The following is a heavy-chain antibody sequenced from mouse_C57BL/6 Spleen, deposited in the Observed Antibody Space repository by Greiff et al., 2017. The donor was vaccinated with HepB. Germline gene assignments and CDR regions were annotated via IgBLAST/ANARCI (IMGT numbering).Heavy chain of an antibody. D-gene: IGHD6-1*01. V-gene: IGHV1-4*01. Sequence: VQLQQSGAELARPGASVKMSCKASGYTFTSYTMHWVKQRPGQGLEWIGYINPSSGYTKYNQKFKDKATLTADKSSSTAYMQLSSLTSEDSAVYYCARCPSPVPTPLDGWGKGTTVTVSS. J-gene: IGHJ1*03. CDR2: INPSSGYT. CDR1: GYTFTSYT. CDR3: ARCPSPVPTPLDG.